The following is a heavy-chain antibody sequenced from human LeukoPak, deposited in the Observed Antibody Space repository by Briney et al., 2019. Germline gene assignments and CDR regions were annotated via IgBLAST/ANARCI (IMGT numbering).Heavy chain of an antibody. J-gene: IGHJ4*02. D-gene: IGHD6-13*01. Sequence: GGSLRLSCAASGFTFSSYSMNWVRQAPGKGLEWVSSISSSSSYIYYADSVKGRFTISRDNAKNSLYLQMNSLRAENTAVYYCARAIQPYSSSWGIDYWGQGTLVTVSS. CDR3: ARAIQPYSSSWGIDY. V-gene: IGHV3-21*01. CDR1: GFTFSSYS. CDR2: ISSSSSYI.